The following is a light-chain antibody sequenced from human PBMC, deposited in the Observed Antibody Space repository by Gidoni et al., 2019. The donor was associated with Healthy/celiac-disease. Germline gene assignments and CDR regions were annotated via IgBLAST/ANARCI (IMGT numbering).Light chain of an antibody. CDR1: ETIDYK. CDR3: QQYSNWPPFT. J-gene: IGKJ4*01. CDR2: GAS. V-gene: IGKV3-15*01. Sequence: ETVLTQSPVTLSVSSGERAALSCSASETIDYKLAWYQQKPGQAPRLLIYGASIRATGVPDRFRGSGSGTEFTITISSLQSEDFAFYYCQQYSNWPPFTFGGGTKVEMK.